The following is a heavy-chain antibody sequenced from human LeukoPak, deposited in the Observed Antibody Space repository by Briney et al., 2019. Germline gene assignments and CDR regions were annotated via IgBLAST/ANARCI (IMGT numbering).Heavy chain of an antibody. CDR3: TRDTLSQSVAIDY. V-gene: IGHV3-49*03. D-gene: IGHD2-15*01. CDR2: IRSKAYGGTT. CDR1: GFTFGDYA. Sequence: GGSLRLSCTASGFTFGDYAMSWFRQAPGKGLEWVGFIRSKAYGGTTEYAASVKGRFTISRDDSKSIAYLQMNSLRTEDTAVYYCTRDTLSQSVAIDYWGQGTLVTVSS. J-gene: IGHJ4*02.